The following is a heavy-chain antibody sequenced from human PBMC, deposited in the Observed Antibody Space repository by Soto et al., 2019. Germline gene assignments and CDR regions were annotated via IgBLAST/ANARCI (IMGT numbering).Heavy chain of an antibody. CDR2: IIPILGIA. Sequence: ASVKVSCKASGGTFSSYTISWVRQAPGQGLEWMGRIIPILGIANYAQKFQGRVTITADKSTSTAYMELSSLRSEDTAVYYCARARNQANPYYYGMDVGGKGTTVTVSS. J-gene: IGHJ6*04. V-gene: IGHV1-69*02. CDR3: ARARNQANPYYYGMDV. CDR1: GGTFSSYT.